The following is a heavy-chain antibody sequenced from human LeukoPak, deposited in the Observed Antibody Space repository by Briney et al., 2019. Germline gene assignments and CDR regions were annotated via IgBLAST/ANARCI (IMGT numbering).Heavy chain of an antibody. V-gene: IGHV4-4*07. Sequence: SETLSLTCTVSGGSISSYYWSWIRQPAGKGLEWIGRIYTSGSTNYNPSLKSRVTMSVDTSKNQFSLKLSSVTAADTAVYYCARDRYCSSTSCYTAGGWFDSWGQGTLVTVSS. J-gene: IGHJ5*01. CDR2: IYTSGST. D-gene: IGHD2-2*02. CDR3: ARDRYCSSTSCYTAGGWFDS. CDR1: GGSISSYY.